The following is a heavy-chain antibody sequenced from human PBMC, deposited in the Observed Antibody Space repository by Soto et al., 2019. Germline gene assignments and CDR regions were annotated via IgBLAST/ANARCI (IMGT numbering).Heavy chain of an antibody. D-gene: IGHD1-26*01. Sequence: QVQLVESGGGVVQPGRSLRLSCAASGFTFSSYAMHWVRQAPGKGLEWVAVISYDGSNKYYADSVKGRFTISRDNSKNTLHLQMNSLRAEDTAVYYCAREDVGATPHFDYWGQGTLVTVSS. CDR1: GFTFSSYA. CDR3: AREDVGATPHFDY. V-gene: IGHV3-30-3*01. CDR2: ISYDGSNK. J-gene: IGHJ4*02.